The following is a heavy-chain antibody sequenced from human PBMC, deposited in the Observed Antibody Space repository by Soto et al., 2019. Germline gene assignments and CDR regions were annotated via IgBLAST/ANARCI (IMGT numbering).Heavy chain of an antibody. Sequence: QVQLQESGPGLVKPSQTLSLTCTVSGGSISSGGRYWNWIRQTPGKGLEWIGYIYYSGPAHYNPSLESRVTISIDTSANQFYLEMKSVTAADTAVYYCARDWTFGVYYYGLDVWGRGTTVTVSS. CDR2: IYYSGPA. J-gene: IGHJ6*02. CDR1: GGSISSGGRY. CDR3: ARDWTFGVYYYGLDV. V-gene: IGHV4-31*03. D-gene: IGHD3-10*01.